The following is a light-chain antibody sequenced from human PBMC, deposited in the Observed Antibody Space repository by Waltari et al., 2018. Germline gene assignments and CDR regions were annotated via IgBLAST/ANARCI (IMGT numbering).Light chain of an antibody. CDR3: HQYKTYAWT. J-gene: IGKJ1*01. V-gene: IGKV1-5*03. Sequence: DIQMTQSPSTLSASVGDRVTITCRASQSINSWLAGYQHKPGEAPKLLIYKASSLESGVPSRFSGSGSGTEFTLTISSLQPDDFASYYCHQYKTYAWTFGQGTKVEIK. CDR1: QSINSW. CDR2: KAS.